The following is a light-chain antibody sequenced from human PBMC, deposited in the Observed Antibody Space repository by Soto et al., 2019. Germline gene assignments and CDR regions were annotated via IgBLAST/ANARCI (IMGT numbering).Light chain of an antibody. Sequence: DIQMTQSPSTLSASVGDRVTITCRASQSFSSWLAWYQQKPGKAPKLLIYQASGLESGVPSRFSGSGSGTEFTLTISSLQPDDVATYYCQQYHSFPFTFGGGTKVDIK. CDR3: QQYHSFPFT. CDR2: QAS. J-gene: IGKJ4*01. V-gene: IGKV1-5*03. CDR1: QSFSSW.